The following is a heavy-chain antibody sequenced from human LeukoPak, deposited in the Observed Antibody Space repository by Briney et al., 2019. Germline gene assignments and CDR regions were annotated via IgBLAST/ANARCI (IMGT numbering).Heavy chain of an antibody. D-gene: IGHD3-10*01. V-gene: IGHV3-23*01. CDR3: AKDSRGYYFDY. Sequence: PGGSLRLSCAASGYTFSNSAMSWVRQAPGKGLEGVSTLSGSGGSTYYADSVKGRFTISRDNSKNTLYLQMNSLRAEDTAVYYCAKDSRGYYFDYWGQGTLVTVSS. CDR2: LSGSGGST. CDR1: GYTFSNSA. J-gene: IGHJ4*02.